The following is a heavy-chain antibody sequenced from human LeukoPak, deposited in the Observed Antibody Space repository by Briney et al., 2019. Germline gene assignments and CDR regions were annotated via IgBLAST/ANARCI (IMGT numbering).Heavy chain of an antibody. Sequence: GGSLRLSCAASGFTFSSYAMSWVRQAPGKGLEWVSAISGSGGSTYYADSVKGRFTISRDNSKNTLYLQMNSLRAEDTAVYYCAKDLHHPTVTTLDYWGQGTLVTVSS. V-gene: IGHV3-23*01. D-gene: IGHD4-17*01. CDR3: AKDLHHPTVTTLDY. J-gene: IGHJ4*02. CDR2: ISGSGGST. CDR1: GFTFSSYA.